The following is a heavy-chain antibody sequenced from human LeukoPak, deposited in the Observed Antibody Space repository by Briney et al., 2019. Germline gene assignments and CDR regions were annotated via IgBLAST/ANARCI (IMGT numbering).Heavy chain of an antibody. CDR1: GYTFTSYY. Sequence: ASVKVSSKASGYTFTSYYMHWVRQAPGQGLEWMGIINPSGGSTSYAQKFQGRVTMTRDTSTSTVYMELSSLRSEDTAVYYCARVMLAPWSLFDPWGQGTLVTVSS. D-gene: IGHD3-3*02. CDR3: ARVMLAPWSLFDP. J-gene: IGHJ5*02. V-gene: IGHV1-46*01. CDR2: INPSGGST.